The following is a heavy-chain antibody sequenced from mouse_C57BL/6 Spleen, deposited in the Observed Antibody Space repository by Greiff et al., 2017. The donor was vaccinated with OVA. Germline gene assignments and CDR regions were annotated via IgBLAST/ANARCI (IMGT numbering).Heavy chain of an antibody. CDR1: GYTFTSYD. Sequence: QVHVKQSGPELVKPGASVKLSCKASGYTFTSYDINWVKQRPGQGLEWIGWIYPRDGSTKYNEKFKGKATLTVDTSSSTAYMELHSLTSEDSAVYFCARMYCDVWGTGTTVTVSS. J-gene: IGHJ1*03. CDR2: IYPRDGST. V-gene: IGHV1-85*01. CDR3: ARMYCDV.